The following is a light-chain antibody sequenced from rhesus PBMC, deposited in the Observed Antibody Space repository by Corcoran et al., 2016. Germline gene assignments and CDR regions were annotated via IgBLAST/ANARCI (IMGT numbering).Light chain of an antibody. Sequence: EIVMTQSPATLSLSPGERATLSCRASQTVSNYVAWYQQKPEQAPRLLIYGASRRATGIPDRFSGRGSGTDFILPISSLEPEDVGVYYCQQYNDWWTFGQGTKVDIK. CDR1: QTVSNY. CDR3: QQYNDWWT. V-gene: IGKV3S9*01. CDR2: GAS. J-gene: IGKJ1*01.